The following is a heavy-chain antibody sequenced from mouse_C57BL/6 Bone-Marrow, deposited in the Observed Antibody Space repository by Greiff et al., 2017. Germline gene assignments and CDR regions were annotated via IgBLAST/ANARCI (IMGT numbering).Heavy chain of an antibody. CDR3: ARKDGCGYYFDY. J-gene: IGHJ2*01. Sequence: QVQLQQPGAELVMPGASVKLSCKASGYTFTSYWMHWVKQRPGQGLEWIGEIDPSDSYTNYNQKLKGKSTLTVDKSSSTAYMQLSSLTSEDSAVYYCARKDGCGYYFDYWGQGTTLTVSS. CDR1: GYTFTSYW. CDR2: IDPSDSYT. V-gene: IGHV1-69*01. D-gene: IGHD2-3*01.